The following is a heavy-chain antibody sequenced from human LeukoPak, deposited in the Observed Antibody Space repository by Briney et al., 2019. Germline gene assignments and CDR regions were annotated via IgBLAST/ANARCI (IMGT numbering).Heavy chain of an antibody. CDR1: GYTFTSYG. V-gene: IGHV1-18*01. J-gene: IGHJ4*02. D-gene: IGHD4-17*01. Sequence: ASVKVSCKASGYTFTSYGISRVRQAPGQGLEWMGWISAYNGNTNYAQKLQGRVTMTTDTSTSTAYMELRSLRSDDTAVYYCAPTDGDLPYPTTDYWGQGTLVTVSS. CDR2: ISAYNGNT. CDR3: APTDGDLPYPTTDY.